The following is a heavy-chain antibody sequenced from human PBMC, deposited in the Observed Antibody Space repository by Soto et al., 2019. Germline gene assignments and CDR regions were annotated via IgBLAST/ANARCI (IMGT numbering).Heavy chain of an antibody. D-gene: IGHD3-22*01. V-gene: IGHV1-69*01. J-gene: IGHJ4*02. Sequence: QVQLVQSGAEVKKPGSSVKVSCKASGGTFSSYAISWVRQAPGQGLEWMGGIIPIFGTANYAQKFQGRVTIPTDESTNTASMELSSLRSEDTAVYYCAIHYYYDSSGYYSEYYFEYWGQGTLVTVSS. CDR3: AIHYYYDSSGYYSEYYFEY. CDR1: GGTFSSYA. CDR2: IIPIFGTA.